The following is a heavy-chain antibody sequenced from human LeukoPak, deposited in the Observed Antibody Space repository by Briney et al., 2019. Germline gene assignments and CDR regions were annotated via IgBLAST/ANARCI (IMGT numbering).Heavy chain of an antibody. D-gene: IGHD1-7*01. J-gene: IGHJ6*02. CDR2: ISSSSSYI. CDR1: GFTFSSYS. V-gene: IGHV3-21*01. Sequence: GGSLRLSCAASGFTFSSYSMNWVRQAPGKGLEWVSSISSSSSYIYYADSVKGRFTISRDNAKNSLYLQMNSLRAEDTAVYYCARDPLELRLANYYYGMDVWGQGTTVTVSS. CDR3: ARDPLELRLANYYYGMDV.